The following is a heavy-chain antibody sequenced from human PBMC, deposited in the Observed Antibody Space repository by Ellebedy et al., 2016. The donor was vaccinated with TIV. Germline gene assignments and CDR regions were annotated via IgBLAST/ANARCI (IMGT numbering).Heavy chain of an antibody. D-gene: IGHD3-16*01. CDR3: ARGYDRVVVDY. CDR1: GGSLSGYF. V-gene: IGHV4-34*01. Sequence: SETLSLTCAAHGGSLSGYFWSWIRQPPGKGLEWIGEIKDYGATNYNPSLKSRVTFSLDTSKNQLSLKMNSVTAADTAVYYCARGYDRVVVDYWGQGTLVTVSS. J-gene: IGHJ4*02. CDR2: IKDYGAT.